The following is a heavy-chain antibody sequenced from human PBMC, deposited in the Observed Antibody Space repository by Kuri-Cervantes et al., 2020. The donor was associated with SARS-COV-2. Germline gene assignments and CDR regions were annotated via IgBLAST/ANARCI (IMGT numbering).Heavy chain of an antibody. CDR1: GYTFTGYY. D-gene: IGHD3-10*01. CDR3: ARVLSLSYYYGMDV. CDR2: INPNSGGT. J-gene: IGHJ6*02. Sequence: ASVKVSCKASGYTFTGYYMHWVRQAPGQGLEWMGWINPNSGGTNYAQKFQGRVTMTRDTSISTAYMELSRLRSDDTAVCYCARVLSLSYYYGMDVWGQGTTVTVSS. V-gene: IGHV1-2*02.